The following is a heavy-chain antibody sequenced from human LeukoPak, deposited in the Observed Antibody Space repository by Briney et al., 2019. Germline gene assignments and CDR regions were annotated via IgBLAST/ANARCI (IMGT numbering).Heavy chain of an antibody. CDR3: AREMWQQFDWFDP. CDR1: GYTFTAYY. D-gene: IGHD6-13*01. J-gene: IGHJ5*02. CDR2: INPNTGDT. Sequence: ASVKVSCKASGYTFTAYYMHWVRQAPGQGREWMGWINPNTGDTNSAERFQGRVTMTWDSSISTAYLELSRLRSDETAVYYCAREMWQQFDWFDPWGQGTLVTVSS. V-gene: IGHV1-2*02.